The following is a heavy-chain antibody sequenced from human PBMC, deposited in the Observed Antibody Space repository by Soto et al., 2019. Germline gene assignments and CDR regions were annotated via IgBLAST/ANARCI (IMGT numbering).Heavy chain of an antibody. CDR3: ARDKLAGLFDY. CDR1: DGYSVNYY. V-gene: IGHV4-59*12. CDR2: IFYSGST. J-gene: IGHJ4*02. Sequence: PSLIHSHPSTVSDGYSVNYYWRRIRQPPGRALEWIVHIFYSGSTNYNPALKSRVTISVDTSKSQFSLKLTSVTAADTAVYYCARDKLAGLFDYWGEGTLVTVSS. D-gene: IGHD2-15*01.